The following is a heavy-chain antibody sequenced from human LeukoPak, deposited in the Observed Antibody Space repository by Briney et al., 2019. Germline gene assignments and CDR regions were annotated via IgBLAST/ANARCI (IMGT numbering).Heavy chain of an antibody. CDR1: GFTSSSYG. D-gene: IGHD3-10*01. V-gene: IGHV3-30*02. Sequence: GGSLRLSCAASGFTSSSYGMHWVRQAPGKGLEWVAFIRYDGSNKYYADSVKGRFTISRDNSKNTVYLQMNSLRAEDTAIYYCARCRGLLDPFDYWGQGILVTVSS. J-gene: IGHJ4*02. CDR3: ARCRGLLDPFDY. CDR2: IRYDGSNK.